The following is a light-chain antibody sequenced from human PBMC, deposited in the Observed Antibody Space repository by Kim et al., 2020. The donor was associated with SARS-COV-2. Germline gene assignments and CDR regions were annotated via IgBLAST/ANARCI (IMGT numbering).Light chain of an antibody. CDR2: EVF. CDR1: SGDIGTYDR. Sequence: GQSGPIACTGSSGDIGTYDRVSWYRQSPGTAPQLIIYEVFNRPSGVPDRFSGSRSGSTASLTISGLQPEDEADYHCSSQTSTATWIFGGGTKVTVL. J-gene: IGLJ2*01. CDR3: SSQTSTATWI. V-gene: IGLV2-18*02.